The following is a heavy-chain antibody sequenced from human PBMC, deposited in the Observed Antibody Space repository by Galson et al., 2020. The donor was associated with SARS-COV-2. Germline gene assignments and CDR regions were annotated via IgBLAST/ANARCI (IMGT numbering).Heavy chain of an antibody. J-gene: IGHJ4*02. CDR2: ISDDGKKR. D-gene: IGHD3-3*01. CDR1: GFPFSSNA. CDR3: ATERYDNSRGLES. Sequence: GGSLRLSCAASGFPFSSNAMHWVRQAPGKGLEWVTVISDDGKKRYYAESVRGRFAISRDNSENTLYLQMNSLRPDDTAIYYCATERYDNSRGLESWGQGTLVTVS. V-gene: IGHV3-30*09.